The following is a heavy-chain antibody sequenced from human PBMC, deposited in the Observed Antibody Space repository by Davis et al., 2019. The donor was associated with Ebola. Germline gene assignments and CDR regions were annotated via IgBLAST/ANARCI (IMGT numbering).Heavy chain of an antibody. CDR2: MKEDGSKI. J-gene: IGHJ4*02. V-gene: IGHV3-7*01. Sequence: GESLKISCVGSGYIFSRDWMTWVRQAPGKGLEWVANMKEDGSKINYVDSVKGRFTISRDNAKKSLYLDMSSVRVDDTAVYYCATDNWGPALWGQGTLVTVSS. CDR1: GYIFSRDW. CDR3: ATDNWGPAL. D-gene: IGHD7-27*01.